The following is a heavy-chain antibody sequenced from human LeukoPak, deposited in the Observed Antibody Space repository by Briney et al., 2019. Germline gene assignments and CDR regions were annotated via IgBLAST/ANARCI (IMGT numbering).Heavy chain of an antibody. CDR1: GFTFRSYS. CDR2: ISVGAEYI. D-gene: IGHD3-3*01. Sequence: GGSLRLSCAGSGFTFRSYSMNWVRQAPGKGLEWVSTISVGAEYIFYADSVKGRFTISRDDSNNALYLQMHSLRAEDTALYYCASGPPFLKYFEYWGQGTLVTVSS. J-gene: IGHJ4*02. CDR3: ASGPPFLKYFEY. V-gene: IGHV3-23*01.